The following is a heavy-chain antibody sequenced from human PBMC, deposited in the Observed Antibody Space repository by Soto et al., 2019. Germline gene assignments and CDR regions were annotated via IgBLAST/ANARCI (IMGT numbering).Heavy chain of an antibody. Sequence: QVQLQQWGAGLLKPSETLSLTCAVYGGSFSGYYWSWIRQPPGKGLEWIGEINHSGSTNYNPSLKGRVTIPVDTSKHPFSLKLSSVPAAATAVYYCARGLRYGGNTLYGMDVWGQGTTVTVSS. J-gene: IGHJ6*02. CDR2: INHSGST. CDR1: GGSFSGYY. V-gene: IGHV4-34*01. D-gene: IGHD2-15*01. CDR3: ARGLRYGGNTLYGMDV.